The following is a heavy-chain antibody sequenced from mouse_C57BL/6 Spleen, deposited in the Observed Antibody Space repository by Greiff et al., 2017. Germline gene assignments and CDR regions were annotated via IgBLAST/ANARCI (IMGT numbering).Heavy chain of an antibody. CDR3: ASITTVVAPDY. CDR2: INPNNGGT. CDR1: GYTFTDYN. Sequence: VQLQQSGPELVKPGASVKMSCKASGYTFTDYNMHWVQQSHGKSLEWIGYINPNNGGTSYNQKFKGKATLTVNKSSSTAYMELRSLTSEDSAVYYCASITTVVAPDYWGQGTTLTVSS. J-gene: IGHJ2*01. D-gene: IGHD1-1*01. V-gene: IGHV1-22*01.